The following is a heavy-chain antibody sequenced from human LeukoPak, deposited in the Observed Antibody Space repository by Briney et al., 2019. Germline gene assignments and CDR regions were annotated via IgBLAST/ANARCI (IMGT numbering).Heavy chain of an antibody. Sequence: PSETLSLTCSVSAGSISSSSWWSWVRQSLVKGLEWIGEIYLYGTTNYNPSLKSRVTMSVDRSKNQFSLKLSSVTAADTAVYYCARDPHYYDSSGYYYYFDYWGQGTLVTVSS. D-gene: IGHD3-22*01. J-gene: IGHJ4*02. CDR3: ARDPHYYDSSGYYYYFDY. CDR2: IYLYGTT. V-gene: IGHV4-4*02. CDR1: AGSISSSSW.